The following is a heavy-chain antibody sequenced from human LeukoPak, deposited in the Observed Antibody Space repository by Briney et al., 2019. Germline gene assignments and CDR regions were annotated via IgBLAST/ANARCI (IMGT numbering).Heavy chain of an antibody. CDR2: IYTSGST. Sequence: SETLSLTCTVSGGSISSYYWSWIRQPAGKGLEWIGRIYTSGSTNYNPSLKSRVTMSVDTSKNQFSLKLSSVTAADTAVYYCARVGYDFWSGYLKGDAFDIWGQGTMVTVSS. CDR3: ARVGYDFWSGYLKGDAFDI. V-gene: IGHV4-4*07. CDR1: GGSISSYY. D-gene: IGHD3-3*01. J-gene: IGHJ3*02.